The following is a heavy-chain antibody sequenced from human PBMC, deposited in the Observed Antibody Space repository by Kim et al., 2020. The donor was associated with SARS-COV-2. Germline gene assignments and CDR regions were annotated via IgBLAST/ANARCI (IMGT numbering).Heavy chain of an antibody. Sequence: SETLSLTCTVSGGSISSSSYYWGWIRQPPGKGLEWIGSIYYSGSTYYNPSLKSRVTISVDTSKNQFSLKLSSVTAADTAVYYCARHDSEQQLPRGLLLGYGMDVWGQGTTVTVSS. J-gene: IGHJ6*02. CDR3: ARHDSEQQLPRGLLLGYGMDV. CDR1: GGSISSSSYY. CDR2: IYYSGST. D-gene: IGHD6-13*01. V-gene: IGHV4-39*01.